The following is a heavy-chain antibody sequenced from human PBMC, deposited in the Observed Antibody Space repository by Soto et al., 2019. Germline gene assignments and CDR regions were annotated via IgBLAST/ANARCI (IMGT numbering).Heavy chain of an antibody. V-gene: IGHV3-48*03. D-gene: IGHD3-9*01. J-gene: IGHJ4*02. CDR3: ARGSAYYDISHKVDY. Sequence: EVQLVESGGDLVQPGGSLRLACAASGFTFSTYEMKWVRQAPGKGLEWVSYISNTGSTIFYADSVKGRFTISRDNAKNSLYLQMNSLRAEDTAIYYCARGSAYYDISHKVDYWGQGTLVTVSS. CDR1: GFTFSTYE. CDR2: ISNTGSTI.